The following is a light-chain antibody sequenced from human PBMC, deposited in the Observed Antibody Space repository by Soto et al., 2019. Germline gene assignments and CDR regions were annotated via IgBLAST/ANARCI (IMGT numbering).Light chain of an antibody. J-gene: IGKJ3*01. CDR1: QGISNY. Sequence: DVQMTQSPSSLSASVGDRVAITCRASQGISNYLAWYQQKPGKVPTLLIYAAYTLQSGVPSRFSGSGSGTDFTLTISSLQPEDVATYYCQKYNSALFTFGPGTKVDIK. CDR2: AAY. CDR3: QKYNSALFT. V-gene: IGKV1-27*01.